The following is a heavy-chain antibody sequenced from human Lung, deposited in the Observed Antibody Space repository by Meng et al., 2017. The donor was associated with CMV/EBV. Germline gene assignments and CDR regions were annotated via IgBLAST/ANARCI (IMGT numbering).Heavy chain of an antibody. D-gene: IGHD3-22*01. CDR3: ARGHYDSSGYPNDY. CDR2: TYYRSKWYN. V-gene: IGHV6-1*01. J-gene: IGHJ4*02. Sequence: SQTLSLTCAISGDSVPSNSPAWNWSRQSPSRGLEWLGRTYYRSKWYNDYAVSVKSRITINPDTSKNQFSLQLNSVTPEDTAVYYRARGHYDSSGYPNDYWGQGXLVTVSS. CDR1: GDSVPSNSPA.